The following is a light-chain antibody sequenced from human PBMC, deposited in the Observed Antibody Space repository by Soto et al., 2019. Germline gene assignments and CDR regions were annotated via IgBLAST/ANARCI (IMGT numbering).Light chain of an antibody. CDR3: QQRKNWPPIT. CDR2: DAS. Sequence: EIVLTQSPATLSLSPGERATLSCRASQSVSSYLAWYQQKPGQAPRLLIYDASNRATGIPARFSGSGSGTDFTLTISDVQPEDFAVYYCQQRKNWPPITFGQGTRLEIK. CDR1: QSVSSY. V-gene: IGKV3-11*01. J-gene: IGKJ5*01.